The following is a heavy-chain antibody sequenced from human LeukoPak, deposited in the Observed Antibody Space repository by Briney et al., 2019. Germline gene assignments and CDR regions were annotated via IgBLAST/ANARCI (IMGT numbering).Heavy chain of an antibody. J-gene: IGHJ4*02. CDR1: GGSFSGYY. CDR2: INHSGST. Sequence: SETLSLTCAVYGGSFSGYYWSWIRQPPGKGLGWIGEINHSGSTNYNPSLKSRVTISVDTSKNQFSLKLSSVTAADTAVYYCARGERRPPLFGYCSSTSCYGLFDYWGQGTLVTVSS. D-gene: IGHD2-2*03. V-gene: IGHV4-34*01. CDR3: ARGERRPPLFGYCSSTSCYGLFDY.